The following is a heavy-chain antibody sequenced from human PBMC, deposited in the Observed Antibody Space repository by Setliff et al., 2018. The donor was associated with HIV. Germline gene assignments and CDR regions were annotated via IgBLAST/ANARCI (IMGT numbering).Heavy chain of an antibody. CDR1: NVSFNSYY. CDR3: ARVSSSYYFLGAFDS. D-gene: IGHD6-13*01. Sequence: SETLSLTCTVSNVSFNSYYWSWIRHPAGRALEWIGRIYSSGSTNYNPSLKSRVTISIDTSKNQFSLKLRSATATDTALYYCARVSSSYYFLGAFDSWGQGTLVTV. V-gene: IGHV4-4*07. CDR2: IYSSGST. J-gene: IGHJ4*02.